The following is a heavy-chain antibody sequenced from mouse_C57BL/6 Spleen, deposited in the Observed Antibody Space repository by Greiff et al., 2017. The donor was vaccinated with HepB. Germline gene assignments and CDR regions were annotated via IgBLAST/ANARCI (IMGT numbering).Heavy chain of an antibody. J-gene: IGHJ3*01. CDR2: IDPETGGT. Sequence: VQLQQSGAELVRPGASVTLSCKASGYTFTDYEMHWVKQTPVHGLEWIGAIDPETGGTAYNQKCKGKAILTADKSSSTAYMELRSLTSEDSAVYYCTRPFAYWGQGTLVTVSA. V-gene: IGHV1-15*01. CDR1: GYTFTDYE. CDR3: TRPFAY.